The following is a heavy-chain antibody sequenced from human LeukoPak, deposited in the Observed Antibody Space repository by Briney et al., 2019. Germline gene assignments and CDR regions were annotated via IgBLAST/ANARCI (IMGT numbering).Heavy chain of an antibody. V-gene: IGHV3-21*01. CDR1: GFTFSYHW. Sequence: GGSLRLSCAASGFTFSYHWMTWVRQAPGKGLEWVSSISSSSSYIYYADSVKGRFTISRDNAKNSLYLQMNSLRAEDTAVYYCARLTYIAAAGKTGYWGQGTLVTVSS. CDR3: ARLTYIAAAGKTGY. CDR2: ISSSSSYI. D-gene: IGHD6-13*01. J-gene: IGHJ4*02.